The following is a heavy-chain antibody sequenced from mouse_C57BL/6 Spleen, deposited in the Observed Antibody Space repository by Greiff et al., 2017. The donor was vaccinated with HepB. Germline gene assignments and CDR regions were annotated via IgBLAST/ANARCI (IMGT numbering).Heavy chain of an antibody. V-gene: IGHV1-81*01. Sequence: QVQLKQSGAELARPGASVKLSCKASGYTFTSYGISWVKQRTGQGLEWIGEIYPRSGNTYYNEKFKGKATLTADKSSSTAYMELRSLTSEDSAVYFCARGIYYGNPWFAYWGQGTLVTVSA. CDR2: IYPRSGNT. CDR3: ARGIYYGNPWFAY. D-gene: IGHD2-1*01. J-gene: IGHJ3*01. CDR1: GYTFTSYG.